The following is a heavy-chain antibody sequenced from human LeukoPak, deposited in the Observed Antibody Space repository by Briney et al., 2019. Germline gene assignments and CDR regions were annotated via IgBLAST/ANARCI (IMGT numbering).Heavy chain of an antibody. D-gene: IGHD3-10*01. Sequence: SETLSLTCTVSGGSISSSSYYWGWIRQPPGKGLEWIGSIYYSGSTYYNPSLKSRVTISVDTSKNQFSLKLSSVTAADTAVYYCARRLSMVRGVIGGWFDPWGQGTLVTVSS. J-gene: IGHJ5*02. CDR1: GGSISSSSYY. V-gene: IGHV4-39*01. CDR2: IYYSGST. CDR3: ARRLSMVRGVIGGWFDP.